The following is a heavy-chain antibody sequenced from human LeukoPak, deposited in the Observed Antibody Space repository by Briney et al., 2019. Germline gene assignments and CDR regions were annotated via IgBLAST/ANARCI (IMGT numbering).Heavy chain of an antibody. CDR3: AKAVRGWYYFDY. CDR2: ISGSGGST. Sequence: GGSLRLSCAPSGFTFSSYAMSGVRQAPGRGVEGVSAISGSGGSTYYADSVKGRFTISRDNSKNTLYLQMNSLRAEDTAVYYCAKAVRGWYYFDYWGQGTLVTVSS. V-gene: IGHV3-23*01. J-gene: IGHJ4*02. CDR1: GFTFSSYA. D-gene: IGHD6-19*01.